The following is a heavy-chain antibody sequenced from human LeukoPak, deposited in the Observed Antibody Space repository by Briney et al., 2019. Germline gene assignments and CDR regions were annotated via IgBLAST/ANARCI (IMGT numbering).Heavy chain of an antibody. CDR2: AYFGGST. V-gene: IGHV4-39*07. Sequence: SETLSLTCTVSGGSISSSSRYWGWIRQPPGKGLECIGSAYFGGSTSYNPSLKSRVTISVDTSKNQFSLKLSSVTAADTAVYYCARGSIMITFGGVFNWFDPWGQGTLVTVSS. CDR1: GGSISSSSRY. D-gene: IGHD3-16*01. J-gene: IGHJ5*02. CDR3: ARGSIMITFGGVFNWFDP.